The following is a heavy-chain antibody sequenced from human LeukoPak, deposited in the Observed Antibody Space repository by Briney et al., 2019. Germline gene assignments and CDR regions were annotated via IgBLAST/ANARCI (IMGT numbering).Heavy chain of an antibody. J-gene: IGHJ4*02. CDR2: IYTSGST. CDR1: GGSISSYY. D-gene: IGHD6-13*01. CDR3: ARESIAAAGSYLFDY. V-gene: IGHV4-4*07. Sequence: PSETLSLTCTVSGGSISSYYWSWLRQPAGKGLEWIGRIYTSGSTNYNPSLKSRVTMSVDTSKNQFSLKPSSVTAADTAVYYCARESIAAAGSYLFDYWGQGTLVTVSS.